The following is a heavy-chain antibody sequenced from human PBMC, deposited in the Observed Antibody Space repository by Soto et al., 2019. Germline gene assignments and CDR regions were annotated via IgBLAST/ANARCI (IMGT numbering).Heavy chain of an antibody. V-gene: IGHV1-69*08. CDR1: GGTFSSYT. Sequence: QVQLVQSGAEVKKPGSSVKVSCKASGGTFSSYTISWVRQAPGQGLEWMGRIIPILGIANYAQKFQGRVTITADKSTSTAYMELSSLRSEDTAVYYCARDTYYDSSVDIFGWGQGTLVTVSS. D-gene: IGHD3-22*01. J-gene: IGHJ4*02. CDR2: IIPILGIA. CDR3: ARDTYYDSSVDIFG.